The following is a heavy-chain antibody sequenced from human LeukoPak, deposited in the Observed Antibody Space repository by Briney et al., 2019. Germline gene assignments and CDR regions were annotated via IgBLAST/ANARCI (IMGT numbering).Heavy chain of an antibody. CDR2: MYHTGST. J-gene: IGHJ5*02. CDR3: ARVPGPNWFDP. Sequence: PSGTLSLTCTVSGYSISSGYYWGWIRQPPGKGLEWIGSMYHTGSTYYNPSLKSRVTISVDSSKNQFSLKLSSVTAADTAVYYCARVPGPNWFDPWGQGTLVTVSS. CDR1: GYSISSGYY. V-gene: IGHV4-38-2*02.